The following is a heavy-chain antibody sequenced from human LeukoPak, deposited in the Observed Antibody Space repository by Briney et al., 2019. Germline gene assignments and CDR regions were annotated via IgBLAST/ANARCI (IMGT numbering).Heavy chain of an antibody. CDR3: ARDRADIVVVPAARDYYYYGMDV. J-gene: IGHJ6*02. D-gene: IGHD2-2*01. CDR1: GYTFTSYG. Sequence: ASVKVSCKASGYTFTSYGISWVRQAPGQGLEWMGWISAYNGNTNYAQKLQGRVTMTTDTSTSTAYMELRSLRSDDTAVYHCARDRADIVVVPAARDYYYYGMDVWGQGTTVTVSS. CDR2: ISAYNGNT. V-gene: IGHV1-18*01.